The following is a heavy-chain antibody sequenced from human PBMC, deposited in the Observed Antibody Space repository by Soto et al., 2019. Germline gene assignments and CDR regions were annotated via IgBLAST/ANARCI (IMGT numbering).Heavy chain of an antibody. CDR3: TRQTPTNGMAV. D-gene: IGHD2-15*01. CDR2: IGSAGDT. Sequence: PGGSLRLSWAASGFTLSGYDIHWVRQATGKGLEWVSGIGSAGDTYSEDSVKGRFTISRENAKNSLYLQMNSLRVGDTAVYYCTRQTPTNGMAVWGQGTTVTVSS. V-gene: IGHV3-13*01. CDR1: GFTLSGYD. J-gene: IGHJ6*02.